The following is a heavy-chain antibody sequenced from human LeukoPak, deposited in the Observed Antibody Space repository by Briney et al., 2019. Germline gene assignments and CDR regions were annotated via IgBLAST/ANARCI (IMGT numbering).Heavy chain of an antibody. CDR2: ISGTAFST. D-gene: IGHD5-12*01. CDR1: GFTFSSYA. V-gene: IGHV3-23*01. J-gene: IGHJ4*02. Sequence: GGSLRLSCAASGFTFSSYAMSWVRQAPGKGLEWVSLISGTAFSTYYADSVRGRFTISRDNSKNTLYLQMNSLRAEDTAVYYCAKDTGSGYDYFSYYFDYWGQGTLVTVSS. CDR3: AKDTGSGYDYFSYYFDY.